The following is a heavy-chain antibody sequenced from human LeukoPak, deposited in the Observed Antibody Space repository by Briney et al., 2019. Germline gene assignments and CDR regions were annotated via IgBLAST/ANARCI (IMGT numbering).Heavy chain of an antibody. Sequence: ASVKVSCKAPGYTFTSYYIHWVRQAPGQGLEWMGIINASGGSTSYAQKFQGRVTVTRDTSTSTVYMELSSLRSKDTAVYYCARGLKPPWDSTDYHDWGQGTLVTVSS. V-gene: IGHV1-46*01. CDR1: GYTFTSYY. CDR3: ARGLKPPWDSTDYHD. CDR2: INASGGST. D-gene: IGHD2-2*01. J-gene: IGHJ4*02.